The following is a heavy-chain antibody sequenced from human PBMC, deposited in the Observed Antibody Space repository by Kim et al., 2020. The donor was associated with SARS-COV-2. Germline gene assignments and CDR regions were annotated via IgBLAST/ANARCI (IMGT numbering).Heavy chain of an antibody. V-gene: IGHV3-11*06. J-gene: IGHJ4*02. CDR1: GFTFSDYY. CDR2: ISSSRRYT. Sequence: GVSLRLSCAASGFTFSDYYMSWIRQAPGKGLEWVSYISSSRRYTNYADSVKGRFTISRDNAKNSLFLQMNNLRAEDTAVYYCARDLRGKDNYSFDYWGQGTLVTVSS. D-gene: IGHD1-1*01. CDR3: ARDLRGKDNYSFDY.